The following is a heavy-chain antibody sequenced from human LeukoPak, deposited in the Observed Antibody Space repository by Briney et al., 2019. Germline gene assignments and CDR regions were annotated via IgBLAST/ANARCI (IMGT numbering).Heavy chain of an antibody. CDR2: IYPADSYT. CDR1: GYNFTNYG. CDR3: AYGKYYFDY. J-gene: IGHJ4*02. D-gene: IGHD3-16*01. V-gene: IGHV5-51*01. Sequence: GESLKISCKGSGYNFTNYGIGWVRQMPGKGLEWMGIIYPADSYTRYSPSFRGQVTISADKAISIAYLQWSSLRASDTAIYFCAYGKYYFDYWGQGTLVTVSS.